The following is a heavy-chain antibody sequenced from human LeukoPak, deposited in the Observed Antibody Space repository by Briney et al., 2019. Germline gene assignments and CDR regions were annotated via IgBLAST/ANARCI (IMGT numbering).Heavy chain of an antibody. Sequence: GGSLRLSCAASGFTVSSNYMSWVRQAPGKGLEWVSVIYSGGSTYYADSVKGRFTISRDNSKNTLYLQMNSLRAEDTAVYYCARDLGAYCGGDCSYWGQGTLVTVSS. V-gene: IGHV3-66*01. D-gene: IGHD2-21*02. J-gene: IGHJ4*02. CDR3: ARDLGAYCGGDCSY. CDR1: GFTVSSNY. CDR2: IYSGGST.